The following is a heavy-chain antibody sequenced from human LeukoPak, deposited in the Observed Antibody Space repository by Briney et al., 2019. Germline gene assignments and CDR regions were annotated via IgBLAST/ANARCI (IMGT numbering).Heavy chain of an antibody. D-gene: IGHD3-10*01. CDR1: GFTFSSSA. Sequence: GGSLRLSCAASGFTFSSSAMHWVRQAPGKGLEWLAVISHDGSSEFYADSVKGRFTMSRDNSKNTLYVQMKSPRAEDTGVYYCASRRGSYSGFDYWGQGTLVTVSS. CDR3: ASRRGSYSGFDY. J-gene: IGHJ4*02. CDR2: ISHDGSSE. V-gene: IGHV3-30*01.